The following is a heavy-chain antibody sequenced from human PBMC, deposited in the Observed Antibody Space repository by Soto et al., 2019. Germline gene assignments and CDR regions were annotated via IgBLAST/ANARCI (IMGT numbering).Heavy chain of an antibody. J-gene: IGHJ4*02. Sequence: ASVKVSCKASGYTFTSYHIHWVRQAPGQGLEWMGIIDPSGGSTTYAQKFQGRVTMTTDTSTSTAYMDLRSLRSDDTAVYYCARDYPISSGWYRCDYWGQGTLVTVSS. CDR1: GYTFTSYH. CDR3: ARDYPISSGWYRCDY. D-gene: IGHD6-19*01. V-gene: IGHV1-46*01. CDR2: IDPSGGST.